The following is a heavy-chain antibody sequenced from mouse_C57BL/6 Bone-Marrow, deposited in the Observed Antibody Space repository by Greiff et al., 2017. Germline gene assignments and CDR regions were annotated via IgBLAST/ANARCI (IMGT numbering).Heavy chain of an antibody. Sequence: QVTLKECGPGILQPSQTLSLTCSFSGFSLSTFGMGVGWIRQPSGKGLEWLAHIWWDDDKYYNPALKSRLTISKDTSKNQVFLRIASVDPADTATYYCARMGYYGSWYFDVWGTGTTVTVSS. CDR3: ARMGYYGSWYFDV. CDR1: GFSLSTFGMG. CDR2: IWWDDDK. D-gene: IGHD1-1*01. V-gene: IGHV8-8*01. J-gene: IGHJ1*03.